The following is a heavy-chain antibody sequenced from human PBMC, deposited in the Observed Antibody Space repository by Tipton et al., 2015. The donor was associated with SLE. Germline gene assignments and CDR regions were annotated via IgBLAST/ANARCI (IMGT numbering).Heavy chain of an antibody. CDR1: SGSISSYY. J-gene: IGHJ3*02. CDR2: IFYSGST. D-gene: IGHD4-17*01. CDR3: ARVDGDYGDAFDI. V-gene: IGHV4-59*01. Sequence: TLSLTCSVSSGSISSYYWSWIRQPPGKGLEWIGYIFYSGSTNYNPSPTSRVTISVDTSKNQFSLKLTSVTSADTAVYYCARVDGDYGDAFDIWGQGTLVTVSS.